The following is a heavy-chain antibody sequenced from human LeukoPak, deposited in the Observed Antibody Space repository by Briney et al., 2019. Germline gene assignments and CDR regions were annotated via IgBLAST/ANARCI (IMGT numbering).Heavy chain of an antibody. Sequence: PSETLSLTCAVYGRSFSGYYWSWIRQPPGKGLEWIGEINHSGSTNYNPSLKSRVTISVDTSKNQFSLKLSSVTAADTAVYYCARGPYCSSTSCYGVFDYWGQGTLVTVSS. CDR1: GRSFSGYY. CDR3: ARGPYCSSTSCYGVFDY. J-gene: IGHJ4*02. CDR2: INHSGST. V-gene: IGHV4-34*01. D-gene: IGHD2-2*01.